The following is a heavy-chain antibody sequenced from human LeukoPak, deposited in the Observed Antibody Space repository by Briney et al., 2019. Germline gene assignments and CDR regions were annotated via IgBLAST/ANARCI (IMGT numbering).Heavy chain of an antibody. CDR2: ISSNGGST. D-gene: IGHD3-9*01. Sequence: PGGSLRLSCAASGFTFSSYAMHWVRQAPGKGLEYVSAISSNGGSTYYANSVKGRFTIPRDNSKNTLYLQMGSLRAEDMAVYYCARGSYDILTGLVHWGQGTSVTVSS. CDR3: ARGSYDILTGLVH. V-gene: IGHV3-64*01. CDR1: GFTFSSYA. J-gene: IGHJ4*02.